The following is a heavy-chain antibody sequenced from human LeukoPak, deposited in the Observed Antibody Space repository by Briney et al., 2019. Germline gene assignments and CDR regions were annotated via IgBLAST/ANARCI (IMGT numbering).Heavy chain of an antibody. V-gene: IGHV3-48*03. J-gene: IGHJ4*02. CDR2: IASDHTT. Sequence: GGSLRLSCAASGFTVSNYEMNWVRQAPGKGLEWVSFIASDHTTYYADSVKGRYTLSRDNAKNSLYLQMNSLRAEDTAVYYCAKDVLRYFDWLLSRYFDYWGQGTLVTVSS. D-gene: IGHD3-9*01. CDR3: AKDVLRYFDWLLSRYFDY. CDR1: GFTVSNYE.